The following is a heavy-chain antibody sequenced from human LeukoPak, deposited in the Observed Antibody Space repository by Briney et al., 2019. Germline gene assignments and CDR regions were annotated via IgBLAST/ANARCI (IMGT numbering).Heavy chain of an antibody. CDR1: GGSISSYY. Sequence: SETLSLTCTVSGGSISSYYWSWIRQPPGKGLEWIGYIYYSGSTNYNPSLKSRVTISVDASKNQFSLKLSSVTAADTAVYYCARDRDGYNFDYWGQGTLVTVSS. J-gene: IGHJ4*02. V-gene: IGHV4-59*01. CDR2: IYYSGST. CDR3: ARDRDGYNFDY. D-gene: IGHD5-24*01.